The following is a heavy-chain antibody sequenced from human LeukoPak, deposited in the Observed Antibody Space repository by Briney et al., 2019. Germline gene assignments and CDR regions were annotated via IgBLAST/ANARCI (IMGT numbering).Heavy chain of an antibody. CDR3: ARDPEANWAFFDY. CDR2: INPNGGST. D-gene: IGHD7-27*01. J-gene: IGHJ4*02. V-gene: IGHV1-46*01. CDR1: GYTFSSYY. Sequence: ASVKVSCKASGYTFSSYYLHWVRRAPGQGLEWMGVINPNGGSTTYAQKFQDRVTMTRETSTSTVYMELSTLRSEDTAFYYCARDPEANWAFFDYWGQGTLLTVSS.